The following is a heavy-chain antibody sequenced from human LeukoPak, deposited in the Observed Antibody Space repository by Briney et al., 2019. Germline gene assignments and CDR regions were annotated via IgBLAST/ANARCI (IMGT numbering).Heavy chain of an antibody. J-gene: IGHJ6*02. CDR1: GFTFSHYW. D-gene: IGHD1-1*01. CDR3: AKGYNWNAGYYYYGMDV. V-gene: IGHV3-7*01. Sequence: QSGGSLRLSCAASGFTFSHYWMTWVRQAPGKGLEWVAQINQDGSEEYYMDSVKARFTISRDNAKNSVFLQMNSLRAEDTAVYYCAKGYNWNAGYYYYGMDVWGQGTTVTVSS. CDR2: INQDGSEE.